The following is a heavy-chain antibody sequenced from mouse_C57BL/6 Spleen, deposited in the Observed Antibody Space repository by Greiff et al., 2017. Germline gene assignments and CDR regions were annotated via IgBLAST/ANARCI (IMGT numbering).Heavy chain of an antibody. CDR3: ARGDDYEFAY. Sequence: VKLMESGAELVKPGASVKISCKASGYAFSSYWMNWVKQRPGKGLEWIGQIYPGDGDTNYNGKFKGKATLTADKSSSTAYMQLSSLTSEDSAVYFCARGDDYEFAYWGQGTLVTVSA. D-gene: IGHD2-4*01. J-gene: IGHJ3*01. CDR2: IYPGDGDT. V-gene: IGHV1-80*01. CDR1: GYAFSSYW.